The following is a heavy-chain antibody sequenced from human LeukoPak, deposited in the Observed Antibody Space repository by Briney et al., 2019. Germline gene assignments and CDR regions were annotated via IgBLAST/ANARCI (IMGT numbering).Heavy chain of an antibody. CDR3: AKGYGWGASYYYYMDV. J-gene: IGHJ6*03. CDR1: GFIFSNYA. CDR2: ISGSGGST. V-gene: IGHV3-23*01. Sequence: GGSLRLSCAASGFIFSNYAMQWVRQAPGKGLEWVSGISGSGGSTYYADSVKGRFTISRDNSKNTLYLQMNSLRAEDTAVYYCAKGYGWGASYYYYMDVWGKGTTVTISS. D-gene: IGHD3-16*01.